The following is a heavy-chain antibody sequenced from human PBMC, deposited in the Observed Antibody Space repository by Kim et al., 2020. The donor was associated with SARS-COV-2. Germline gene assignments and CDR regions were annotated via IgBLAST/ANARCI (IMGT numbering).Heavy chain of an antibody. V-gene: IGHV4-61*03. Sequence: GKTRYTPSLTSRVTISVDTSTNHCSLKLTSVTAADTATYYCARRHDNFDIWGPGTMVIVSS. J-gene: IGHJ3*02. CDR2: GKT. CDR3: ARRHDNFDI.